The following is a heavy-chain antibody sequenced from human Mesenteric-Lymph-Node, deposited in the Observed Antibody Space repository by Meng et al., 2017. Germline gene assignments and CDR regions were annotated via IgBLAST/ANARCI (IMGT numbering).Heavy chain of an antibody. Sequence: GESLKISCAASGFTFSSYEMNWVRQAPGKGLEWVSYISSSGSTIYYADSVKGRFTISRDNAKNSLYLQMNSLRAEDTAVYYCARDEHYYGSGSYYNGAVDYWGQGTLVTVSS. CDR2: ISSSGSTI. J-gene: IGHJ4*02. V-gene: IGHV3-48*03. D-gene: IGHD3-10*01. CDR1: GFTFSSYE. CDR3: ARDEHYYGSGSYYNGAVDY.